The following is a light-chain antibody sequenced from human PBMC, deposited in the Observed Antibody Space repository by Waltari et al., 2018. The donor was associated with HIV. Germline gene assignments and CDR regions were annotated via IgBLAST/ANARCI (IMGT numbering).Light chain of an antibody. J-gene: IGLJ3*02. CDR3: SSYTSRSTRRV. CDR1: SSDVCGYTY. CDR2: EVS. V-gene: IGLV2-14*01. Sequence: QSALTQPASVSGSPGQSITISCTGTSSDVCGYTYVSWYQQRPCKAPKLMIYEVSHRPSVVANRISGYKPGNTASWTIAGLQDEHEVDEYWSSYTSRSTRRVAGAGTTLTVL.